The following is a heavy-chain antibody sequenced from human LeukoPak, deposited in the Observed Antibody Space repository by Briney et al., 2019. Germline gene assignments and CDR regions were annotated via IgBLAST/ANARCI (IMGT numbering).Heavy chain of an antibody. CDR3: ARALDV. V-gene: IGHV3-7*01. J-gene: IGHJ6*02. Sequence: GGSLRLSCAASGFTFSSYWMTWVRQAPGEGLEWVANIKQDGSEKYYVDSVKGRFTISRDNANNSLYLQMNGLRAGDTAVYYCARALDVWGQGTTVTVSS. CDR1: GFTFSSYW. CDR2: IKQDGSEK.